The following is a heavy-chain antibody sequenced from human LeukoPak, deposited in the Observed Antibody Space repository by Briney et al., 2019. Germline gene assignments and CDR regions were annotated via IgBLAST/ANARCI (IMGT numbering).Heavy chain of an antibody. Sequence: ASVKVSCKASGYTFTSYYMHWVRQAPGQGLEWMGIINPSGGSTNYAQKFQGRVAITADESTSTAYMELSSLRSEDTAVYYCARVRAAAGYWFDPWGQGTLVTVSS. J-gene: IGHJ5*02. CDR2: INPSGGST. V-gene: IGHV1-46*01. D-gene: IGHD6-13*01. CDR3: ARVRAAAGYWFDP. CDR1: GYTFTSYY.